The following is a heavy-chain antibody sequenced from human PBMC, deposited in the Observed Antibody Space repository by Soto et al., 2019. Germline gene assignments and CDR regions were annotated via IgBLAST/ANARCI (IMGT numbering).Heavy chain of an antibody. CDR2: ISGSGGST. Sequence: GGSLRLSCAASGFTFSSYSMSWVRQDTGKGLEWFSAISGSGGSTYYAASVKGRFTISRDNSKNTLYLQMNSLRAEDTAVYYCAKVRLDCISTSCYRHFDYWGQGTLVTVSS. J-gene: IGHJ4*02. V-gene: IGHV3-23*01. CDR1: GFTFSSYS. D-gene: IGHD2-2*02. CDR3: AKVRLDCISTSCYRHFDY.